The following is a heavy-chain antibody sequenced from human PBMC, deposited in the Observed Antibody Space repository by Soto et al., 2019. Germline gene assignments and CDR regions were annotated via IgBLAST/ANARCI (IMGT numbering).Heavy chain of an antibody. CDR2: IKQDGSGK. D-gene: IGHD3-9*01. V-gene: IGHV3-7*01. J-gene: IGHJ6*03. CDR3: ARDRPSRYCDWLFVYYMDV. CDR1: GFTFSSYW. Sequence: EVQLVESGGGLVQPGGSLRLSSAASGFTFSSYWMSWVRQASGKGLEWVANIKQDGSGKYYVDSVKGRVTISRDHANNSLYLQRNSLRAEDTAVYYCARDRPSRYCDWLFVYYMDVWGKGTTGTVSS.